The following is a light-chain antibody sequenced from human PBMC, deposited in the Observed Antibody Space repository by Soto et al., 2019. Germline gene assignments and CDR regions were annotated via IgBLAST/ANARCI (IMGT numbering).Light chain of an antibody. J-gene: IGLJ1*01. CDR2: EVS. CDR1: SSDVGGYKY. Sequence: QSALTQPASVSGSPGQSITISCTGTSSDVGGYKYVSWYQQHPGKAPKLMIYEVSNRPSGVSNRFSGSKSGNTASLTISGLQAEDEDDYYCSSYTSSSNNLYVFGTGTKLTVL. CDR3: SSYTSSSNNLYV. V-gene: IGLV2-14*01.